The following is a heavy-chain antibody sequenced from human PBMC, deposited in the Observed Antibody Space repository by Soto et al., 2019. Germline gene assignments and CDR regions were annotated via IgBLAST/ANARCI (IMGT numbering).Heavy chain of an antibody. D-gene: IGHD2-15*01. CDR3: ARDLRGCSGGTCYSTYHYGMDV. J-gene: IGHJ6*02. CDR1: GFTFSSYG. Sequence: QVQLVESGGGVVQPGRSLRLSCAASGFTFSSYGIHWVRQAPGKGLEWVADISYDGSEKYYADSVKGRFTISRDNSKNTLFLQMSSLRPDDTAVYYCARDLRGCSGGTCYSTYHYGMDVWGQGTTVTVSS. V-gene: IGHV3-30-3*01. CDR2: ISYDGSEK.